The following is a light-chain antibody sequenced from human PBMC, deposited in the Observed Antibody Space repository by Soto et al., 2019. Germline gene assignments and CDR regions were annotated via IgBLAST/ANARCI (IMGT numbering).Light chain of an antibody. J-gene: IGKJ4*01. V-gene: IGKV1-33*01. CDR2: DAS. Sequence: DIQMTQSPSSLSASVGDRVTITCQASQDISIYLHWYQQRPGKAPNLLIYDASNLETGVPTRFSGSGSGTNFTFTISSLQPEDFATYYCQQYENLPLTFGGGTKVDNK. CDR3: QQYENLPLT. CDR1: QDISIY.